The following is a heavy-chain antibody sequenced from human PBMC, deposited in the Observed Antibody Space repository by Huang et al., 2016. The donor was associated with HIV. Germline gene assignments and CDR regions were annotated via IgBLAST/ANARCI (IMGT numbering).Heavy chain of an antibody. J-gene: IGHJ4*02. CDR1: GDFISSTNYY. V-gene: IGHV4-39*01. D-gene: IGHD6-13*01. CDR2: VYQSGST. Sequence: QLQLQESGPGQTKPSETLSLTCTVSGDFISSTNYYWVWIRQSPGKGLGWVGSVYQSGSTNDNPSLNGRVTVSVETARNQFSLRLNSVTAADTAVYYCASQHIGAAATWFWGRGTQVAVSS. CDR3: ASQHIGAAATWF.